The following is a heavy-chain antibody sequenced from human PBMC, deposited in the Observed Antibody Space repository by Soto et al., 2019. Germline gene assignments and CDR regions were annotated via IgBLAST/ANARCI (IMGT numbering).Heavy chain of an antibody. V-gene: IGHV3-48*02. CDR2: ISGSGGTI. CDR1: GFTLSSYS. CDR3: ARETGLRSSGWSYDFDF. D-gene: IGHD6-19*01. J-gene: IGHJ4*02. Sequence: EVQLVESGGGLVQPGGSLRLSCAASGFTLSSYSMHWVRQAPGKGLEWVSYISGSGGTIYYADSVKGRFTISRDNAKNSLSVQMKSLRDEDTAVYFCARETGLRSSGWSYDFDFWGQGTRVTVSS.